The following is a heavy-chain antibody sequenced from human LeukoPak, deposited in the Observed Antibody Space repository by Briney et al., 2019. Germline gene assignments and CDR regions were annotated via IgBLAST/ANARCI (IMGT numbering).Heavy chain of an antibody. CDR1: GFTFSSYS. Sequence: GGSLRLSCAAPGFTFSSYSMNWVRQAPGKGLEWVSYISSSSTIYYADSVKGRFTISRDNAKNSLYLQMNSLRAEDTAVYYCARDHWGIADLYYFDYWGQGTLVTVSS. J-gene: IGHJ4*02. CDR3: ARDHWGIADLYYFDY. D-gene: IGHD6-13*01. V-gene: IGHV3-48*04. CDR2: ISSSSTI.